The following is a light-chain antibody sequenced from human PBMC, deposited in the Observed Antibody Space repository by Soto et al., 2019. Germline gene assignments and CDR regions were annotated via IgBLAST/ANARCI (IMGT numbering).Light chain of an antibody. J-gene: IGLJ1*01. Sequence: QSALTQPPSASGSPGQSVTISCTGTSNDVGGYNYVSWYQQHPGKAPKLMIYEVSERPSGVPDRFSGSKSSNTASLTVSGLQAEDEADYYCSSYAGSNNFVFGTGTKVTVL. V-gene: IGLV2-8*01. CDR3: SSYAGSNNFV. CDR1: SNDVGGYNY. CDR2: EVS.